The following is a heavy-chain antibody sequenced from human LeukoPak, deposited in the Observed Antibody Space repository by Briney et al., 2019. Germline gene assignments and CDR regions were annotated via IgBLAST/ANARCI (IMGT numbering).Heavy chain of an antibody. D-gene: IGHD2/OR15-2a*01. Sequence: GGSLRLSCAASGFTFSSYGMHWVRQAPGKGLEWVAVIWYDGSNKYYADSVKGRFTISRDNSKNTLYLQVNSLRAEDTAVYYCARDFYRRGYFDYWGQGTLVTVSS. V-gene: IGHV3-33*01. CDR1: GFTFSSYG. CDR3: ARDFYRRGYFDY. J-gene: IGHJ4*02. CDR2: IWYDGSNK.